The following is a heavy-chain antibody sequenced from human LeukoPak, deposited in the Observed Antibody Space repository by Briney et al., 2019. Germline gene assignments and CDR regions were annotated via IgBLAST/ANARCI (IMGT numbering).Heavy chain of an antibody. D-gene: IGHD6-13*01. CDR1: GGSISSSSHY. CDR2: IHYSGST. J-gene: IGHJ4*02. Sequence: SETLSLTCTVSGGSISSSSHYWGWIRQPPGKGLEWIGSIHYSGSTYYNPSLKSRVTMSVDTSKNQFSLKLSSVTAADTAVYYCARHDPSTAAAGTPVFGYWGQGTLVTVSS. CDR3: ARHDPSTAAAGTPVFGY. V-gene: IGHV4-39*01.